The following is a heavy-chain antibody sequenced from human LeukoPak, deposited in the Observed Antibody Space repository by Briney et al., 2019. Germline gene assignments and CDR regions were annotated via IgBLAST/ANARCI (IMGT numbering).Heavy chain of an antibody. Sequence: SQTLSLTCAISGDSVSSNSAAWNWIRQSPSRGLEWLGRTYYRSKWYNDYAVSVKSRITIDTSKNQFSLQLTSVTAADTAVYYCAKNRVAAAGTMFATWGPGILVTVSS. CDR3: AKNRVAAAGTMFAT. CDR1: GDSVSSNSAA. D-gene: IGHD6-13*01. V-gene: IGHV6-1*01. J-gene: IGHJ5*02. CDR2: TYYRSKWYN.